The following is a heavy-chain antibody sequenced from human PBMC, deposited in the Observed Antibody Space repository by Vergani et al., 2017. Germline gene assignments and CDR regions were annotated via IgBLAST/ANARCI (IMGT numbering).Heavy chain of an antibody. V-gene: IGHV3-23*01. CDR2: FSGSGGGT. Sequence: EVQLLESGGGLVQPGGSLRLSCAASGFTFSSYGMSWVRQAPGKGLEGVSAFSGSGGGTYYADSGKGRFTISRDNSKNTLYLQMNSLRAEDTAVYYCAKDLRSARMGFDYWGQGTLVTVSS. J-gene: IGHJ4*02. CDR1: GFTFSSYG. CDR3: AKDLRSARMGFDY. D-gene: IGHD2-8*01.